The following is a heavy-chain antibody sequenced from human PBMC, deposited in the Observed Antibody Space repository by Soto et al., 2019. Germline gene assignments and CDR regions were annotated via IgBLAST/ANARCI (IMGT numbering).Heavy chain of an antibody. CDR1: GFTFSSYG. V-gene: IGHV3-30*18. J-gene: IGHJ4*02. Sequence: QVQLVESGGGVVQPGKSLRLSCAGSGFTFSSYGMDWVRQAPGKGLEWVAVISYDGSNKYYADPVKGRFTISRDNSKNPLYLQRSSLGADDTAVYYGAKARMGAGVRVYFDYWGRGTLVTFSS. CDR3: AKARMGAGVRVYFDY. CDR2: ISYDGSNK. D-gene: IGHD3-10*01.